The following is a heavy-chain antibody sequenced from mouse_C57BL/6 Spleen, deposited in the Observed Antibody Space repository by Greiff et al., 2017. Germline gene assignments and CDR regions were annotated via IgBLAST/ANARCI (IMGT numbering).Heavy chain of an antibody. J-gene: IGHJ3*01. V-gene: IGHV1-39*01. CDR3: ATPRDYDAWFAY. CDR2: INPNDGTT. CDR1: GYSFTDYN. Sequence: VQLQQSGPELVKPGASVKISCKASGYSFTDYNMNWVKQSNGKSLEWIGEINPNDGTTSYNQKFKGKATLTVDQSSSTAYMQLNSLTSEDSAVYYCATPRDYDAWFAYWGQGTLVTVSA. D-gene: IGHD2-4*01.